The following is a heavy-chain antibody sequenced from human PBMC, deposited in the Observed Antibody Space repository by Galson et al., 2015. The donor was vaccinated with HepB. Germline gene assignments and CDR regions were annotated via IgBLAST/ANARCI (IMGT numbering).Heavy chain of an antibody. CDR1: GYSFTNYW. CDR2: IYPGDSNT. D-gene: IGHD2-8*01. Sequence: QSGAEVKEPGESLKTSCKGSGYSFTNYWIGWVRQMPGKGLGWMGIIYPGDSNTKYSPSFQGQVIISADKSINTAYLHWSSLKASDTAMYYCVRGSQYCTSQSCRFDYWGQGTLVTVSS. J-gene: IGHJ4*02. CDR3: VRGSQYCTSQSCRFDY. V-gene: IGHV5-51*01.